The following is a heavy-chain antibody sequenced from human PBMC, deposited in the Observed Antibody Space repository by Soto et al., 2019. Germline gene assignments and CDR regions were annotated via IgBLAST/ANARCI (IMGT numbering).Heavy chain of an antibody. CDR1: GFTFSNYG. J-gene: IGHJ4*02. D-gene: IGHD6-19*01. Sequence: PGGSLRLSCAVPGFTFSNYGMHWVRQAPGKGLEWVTVISFDGKVKFYADSVKGRFTISRDNSKNTLYLQMNSLRLDDTAVYYCAKEITPRSSNGWPFDSWGQGTLVTVS. V-gene: IGHV3-30*18. CDR3: AKEITPRSSNGWPFDS. CDR2: ISFDGKVK.